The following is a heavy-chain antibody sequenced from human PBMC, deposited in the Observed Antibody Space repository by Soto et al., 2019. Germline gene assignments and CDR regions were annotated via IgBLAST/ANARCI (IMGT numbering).Heavy chain of an antibody. D-gene: IGHD5-18*01. V-gene: IGHV3-23*01. CDR2: ISGSGDRT. J-gene: IGHJ4*02. CDR3: VKERSGQSYAHV. CDR1: GFTFSNYA. Sequence: PGGSLRLSCSASGFTFSNYAMSWLRQPPGKGLEWVSAISGSGDRTYYADSVKGRFTISRDNSKNTLYLQMNSLRAEDSAVYYCVKERSGQSYAHVRGQGTLVNVSA.